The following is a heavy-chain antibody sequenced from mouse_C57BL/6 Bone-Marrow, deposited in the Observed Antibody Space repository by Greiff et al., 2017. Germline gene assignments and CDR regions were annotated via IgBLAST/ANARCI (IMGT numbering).Heavy chain of an antibody. CDR1: GFTFSDYG. CDR2: ISSGSSTI. CDR3: ARRSWFDY. V-gene: IGHV5-17*01. J-gene: IGHJ2*01. Sequence: DVHLVESGGGLVKPGGSLTLSCAASGFTFSDYGMHWVRQAPEKGLEWVAYISSGSSTIYYADTVKGRFTLSRDNAKNTLFLRITSLRSEDTAIYCCARRSWFDYWGQGTTLTVSA.